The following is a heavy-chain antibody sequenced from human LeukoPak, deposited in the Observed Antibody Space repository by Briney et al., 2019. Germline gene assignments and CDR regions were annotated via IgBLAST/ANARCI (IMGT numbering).Heavy chain of an antibody. D-gene: IGHD7-27*01. V-gene: IGHV3-23*01. Sequence: GESLRLSCSASGFSYSTYAMTWVRQAPGKVLEWVAGISGSGGATSNADSVKGRFTISRDNSKNMVYLQMNSLRVEDTAVYFCAKDYALGIFDYWGQGTLVTVSS. CDR3: AKDYALGIFDY. CDR2: ISGSGGAT. CDR1: GFSYSTYA. J-gene: IGHJ4*02.